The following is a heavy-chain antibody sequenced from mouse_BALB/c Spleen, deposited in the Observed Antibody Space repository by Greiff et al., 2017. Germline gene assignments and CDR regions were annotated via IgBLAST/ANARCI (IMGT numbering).Heavy chain of an antibody. CDR1: GYTFTSYV. V-gene: IGHV1-14*01. J-gene: IGHJ3*01. Sequence: VQLKQSGPELVKPGASVKMSCKASGYTFTSYVMHWVKQKPGQGLEWIGYINPYNDGTKYNEKFKGKATLTSDKSSSTAYMELSSLTSEDSAVYYCARGRGYDYSWFAYWGQGTLVTVSA. CDR2: INPYNDGT. D-gene: IGHD2-4*01. CDR3: ARGRGYDYSWFAY.